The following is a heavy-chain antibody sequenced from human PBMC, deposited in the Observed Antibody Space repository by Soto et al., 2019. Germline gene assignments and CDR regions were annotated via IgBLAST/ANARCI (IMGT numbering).Heavy chain of an antibody. CDR3: ASSHAGAHITAAVH. D-gene: IGHD6-13*01. Sequence: SETLSLTCAVSGGSISSGGYSWSWIRQPPGKGLEWIGYIYHSGSTYYNPSLKSRVTISVDRSKNQFSLKLSSVTAADTAVYYCASSHAGAHITAAVHWGQGTLVT. CDR2: IYHSGST. CDR1: GGSISSGGYS. V-gene: IGHV4-30-2*01. J-gene: IGHJ4*02.